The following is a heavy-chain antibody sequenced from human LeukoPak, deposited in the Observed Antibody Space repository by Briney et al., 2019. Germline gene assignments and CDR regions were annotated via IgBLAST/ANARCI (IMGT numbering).Heavy chain of an antibody. CDR1: GGSLSGYY. Sequence: SETLSLTCAVYGGSLSGYYWSWIRQPPGKGLEWIGEINHSGSTNYNPSLKSRVTISVDTSKNQFSLKLSSVTAADTAVYYCARLITYYYGSGSYSSGRWFDPWGQGTLVTVSS. V-gene: IGHV4-34*01. CDR2: INHSGST. CDR3: ARLITYYYGSGSYSSGRWFDP. D-gene: IGHD3-10*01. J-gene: IGHJ5*02.